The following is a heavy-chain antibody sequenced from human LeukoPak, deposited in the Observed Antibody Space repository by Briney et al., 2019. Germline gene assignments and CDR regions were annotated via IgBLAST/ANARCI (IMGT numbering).Heavy chain of an antibody. D-gene: IGHD3-22*01. J-gene: IGHJ4*02. CDR3: AKEGPSSSGYRPLDS. Sequence: GGSLRLSCAASGFTFDNYPMHWVRQAPGKGPEWVSGICRNSGCLGYADSVKGRFTISRDDAKNSLYLQINSLRAEDTALYYCAKEGPSSSGYRPLDSWGQGTLDTVSS. CDR1: GFTFDNYP. CDR2: ICRNSGCL. V-gene: IGHV3-9*01.